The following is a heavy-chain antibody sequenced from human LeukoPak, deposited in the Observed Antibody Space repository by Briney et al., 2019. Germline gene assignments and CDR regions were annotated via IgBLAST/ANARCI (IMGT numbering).Heavy chain of an antibody. CDR2: FDPEDGET. J-gene: IGHJ4*02. CDR3: ATSHYYDSSGYYSIDY. D-gene: IGHD3-22*01. Sequence: ASVKVSCKVSGYTLTELSTHWVRQAPGKGLEWMGGFDPEDGETIYAQKFQGRVTMTEDTSTDTAYMELSSLRSEDTAVYYCATSHYYDSSGYYSIDYWGQGTLVTVSS. V-gene: IGHV1-24*01. CDR1: GYTLTELS.